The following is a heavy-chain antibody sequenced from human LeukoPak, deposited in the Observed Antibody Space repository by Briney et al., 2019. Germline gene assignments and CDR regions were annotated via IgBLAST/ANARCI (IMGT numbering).Heavy chain of an antibody. CDR2: ISSSSSYI. J-gene: IGHJ6*03. Sequence: EPGGSLRLSCAASGFTFSSYAMSWVRQAPGKGLEWVSSISSSSSYIYYADSVKGRFTISRDNAKNSLYLQMNSLRAEDTAVYYCARDTNYYYYMDVWGKGTTVTVSS. CDR3: ARDTNYYYYMDV. V-gene: IGHV3-21*01. CDR1: GFTFSSYA.